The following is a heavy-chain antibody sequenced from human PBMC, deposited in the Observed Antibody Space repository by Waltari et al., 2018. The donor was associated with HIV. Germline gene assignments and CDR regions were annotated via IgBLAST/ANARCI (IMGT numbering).Heavy chain of an antibody. Sequence: EVQLVESGGGLVQPGGSLRLSCAASGFTFSSYWMHWVRQAPGKGLVWVSRINSDGSSTSYADSVKGRFTISRDNAKKTLYLQMNSLRAEDTAVYYCARVDYSTPRYFDYWGQGTLVTVSS. D-gene: IGHD6-13*01. V-gene: IGHV3-74*01. CDR3: ARVDYSTPRYFDY. CDR1: GFTFSSYW. CDR2: INSDGSST. J-gene: IGHJ4*02.